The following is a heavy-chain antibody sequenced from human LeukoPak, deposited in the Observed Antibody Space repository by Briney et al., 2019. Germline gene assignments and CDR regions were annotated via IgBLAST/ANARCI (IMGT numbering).Heavy chain of an antibody. CDR3: ARWAGAILTDY. J-gene: IGHJ4*02. Sequence: RTGGSLRLSCAASGFTFSSYSMNWVRQAPGKGLEWVSYISSSSSTIYYADSVKGRFTISRDNAKNSLYLQMNSLRAEDTAVYYCARWAGAILTDYWGQGTLVTVSS. CDR1: GFTFSSYS. CDR2: ISSSSSTI. V-gene: IGHV3-48*01. D-gene: IGHD1-26*01.